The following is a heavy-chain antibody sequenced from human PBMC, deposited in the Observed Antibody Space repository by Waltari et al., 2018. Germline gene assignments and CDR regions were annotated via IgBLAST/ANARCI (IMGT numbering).Heavy chain of an antibody. D-gene: IGHD3-10*01. CDR1: GFTFSSSA. Sequence: EVQLLESGGGLVQPGGSLRLSCAASGFTFSSSAMTWVRQAPGKGLEWVPVISSRDETTDYADSVKGRFTISRDNSKNTLYLQMHSLRVEDTAIYYCAKAGFILLRGAPIDSWGLGTLVTVSS. CDR3: AKAGFILLRGAPIDS. J-gene: IGHJ4*02. CDR2: ISSRDETT. V-gene: IGHV3-23*01.